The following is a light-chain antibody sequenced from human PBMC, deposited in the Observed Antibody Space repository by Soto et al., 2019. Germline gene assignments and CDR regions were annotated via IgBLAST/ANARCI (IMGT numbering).Light chain of an antibody. Sequence: DTQTTLSASSLSGSLGDTVTITCGASQSINNFVNWYQHRPGIAPQLLIYCASTLQSGVPSGLSGSGAGTDFTLTISRLQPDDVAPYYCQHYISFPWTFGHGSKVDI. J-gene: IGKJ1*01. CDR2: CAS. CDR3: QHYISFPWT. V-gene: IGKV1-39*01. CDR1: QSINNF.